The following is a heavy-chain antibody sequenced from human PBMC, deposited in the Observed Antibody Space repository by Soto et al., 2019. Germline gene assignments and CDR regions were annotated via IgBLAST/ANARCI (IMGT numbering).Heavy chain of an antibody. J-gene: IGHJ6*02. V-gene: IGHV3-73*01. Sequence: RRLSCEASGFTFSGSAMHWVRQASGKGLEWVGRIRSKANSYATAYAASVKGRFSISRDESKNTAYLQMNSLRAEDTAVYYCAREKEDEGSSSLRVYYGMDVWGQGTTVTVSS. CDR1: GFTFSGSA. CDR2: IRSKANSYAT. CDR3: AREKEDEGSSSLRVYYGMDV. D-gene: IGHD6-6*01.